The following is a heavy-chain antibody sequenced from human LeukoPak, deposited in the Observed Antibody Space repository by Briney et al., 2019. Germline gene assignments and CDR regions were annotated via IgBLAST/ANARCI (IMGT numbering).Heavy chain of an antibody. Sequence: GGSLRLSCAASGFTFSSYSMNWVRPAPGKGREWVSYSSSSSSTIYYADSVKGRFTISRDNAKNSLYLQMNSLRAEDTAVYYCARESRVGATGTRFRAFDIWGQGTMVTVSS. J-gene: IGHJ3*02. CDR1: GFTFSSYS. V-gene: IGHV3-48*01. CDR2: SSSSSSTI. D-gene: IGHD1-26*01. CDR3: ARESRVGATGTRFRAFDI.